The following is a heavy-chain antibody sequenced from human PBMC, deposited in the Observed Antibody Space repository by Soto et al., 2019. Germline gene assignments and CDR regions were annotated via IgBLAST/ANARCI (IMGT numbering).Heavy chain of an antibody. J-gene: IGHJ4*02. Sequence: ASLKVSCKASGYTFTSYAIHWVRQAPGQRLEWMGWINAGNGNTKYSQKFQGRVTITRGTSASTAYMELSSLRSEDTAVYYCARSPVPQLITDYWGQGTLVTVSS. V-gene: IGHV1-3*01. D-gene: IGHD6-13*01. CDR3: ARSPVPQLITDY. CDR1: GYTFTSYA. CDR2: INAGNGNT.